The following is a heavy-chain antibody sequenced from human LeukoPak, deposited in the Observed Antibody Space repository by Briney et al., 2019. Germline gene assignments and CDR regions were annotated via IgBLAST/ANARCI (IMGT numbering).Heavy chain of an antibody. J-gene: IGHJ4*02. CDR1: GFTFSSYA. V-gene: IGHV3-23*01. D-gene: IGHD3-16*01. CDR3: AKEVGGPFDY. CDR2: LSGSGGSA. Sequence: PGGSLRLSCAASGFTFSSYAMSWVRQAPAKGLEWVSALSGSGGSAYYADSVKGRFTIYRDNSKNTLYLQMNSLRAEDTAVYYCAKEVGGPFDYWGQGTLVTVSS.